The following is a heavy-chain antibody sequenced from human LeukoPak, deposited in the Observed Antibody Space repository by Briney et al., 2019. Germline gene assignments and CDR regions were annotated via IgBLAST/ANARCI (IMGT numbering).Heavy chain of an antibody. CDR1: GYSIRNGDY. D-gene: IGHD6-6*01. Sequence: SETLSLTCVVSGYSIRNGDYWGWIRQSPGKGLEWIASMYNSVSIHYNPSLKSRATILVDTSKNEFSLKMRSVTAADTAVYYCARNSSSGFFDYWGHGTLATVSS. CDR3: ARNSSSGFFDY. V-gene: IGHV4-38-2*01. CDR2: MYNSVSI. J-gene: IGHJ4*01.